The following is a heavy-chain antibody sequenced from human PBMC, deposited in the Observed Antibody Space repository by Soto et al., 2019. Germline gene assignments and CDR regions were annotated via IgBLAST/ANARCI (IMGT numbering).Heavy chain of an antibody. V-gene: IGHV3-23*01. CDR3: AAMDGSYSHFDY. CDR1: GFTFSSYA. CDR2: ISGSGGST. J-gene: IGHJ4*02. D-gene: IGHD1-26*01. Sequence: EVQLLESGGGLVQPGGSLRLSCAASGFTFSSYAMSWVRQAPGKGLEWVSAISGSGGSTYYADSVKGRFTISRDNSKNTLYLQMNSLRAEDTAVYYCAAMDGSYSHFDYWGQGTLVTVSS.